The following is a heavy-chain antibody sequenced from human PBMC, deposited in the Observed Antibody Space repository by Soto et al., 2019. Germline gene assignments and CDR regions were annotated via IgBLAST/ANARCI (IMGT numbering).Heavy chain of an antibody. CDR1: GYSVSSSDYY. J-gene: IGHJ6*02. Sequence: ETLSLTCSVSGYSVSSSDYYWAWIRQPPGKGLEWIGSMLYSGLTYYNPSLKSRVTLSVDTSKNQFSVRLNSVTASDTAVYYCAPLSVSLSGPYGIHVWGQGTTVTV. CDR2: MLYSGLT. CDR3: APLSVSLSGPYGIHV. D-gene: IGHD2-15*01. V-gene: IGHV4-39*01.